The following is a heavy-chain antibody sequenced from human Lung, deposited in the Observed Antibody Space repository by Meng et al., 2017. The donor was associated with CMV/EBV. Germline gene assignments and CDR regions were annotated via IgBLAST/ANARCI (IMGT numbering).Heavy chain of an antibody. CDR3: ARGRAQIGWFDP. D-gene: IGHD3-16*01. V-gene: IGHV4-59*01. J-gene: IGHJ5*02. Sequence: SETLFLTCTVSGGSTNSYYWTWIRQAPGKGLEWIGYVFYTGTTKYNPSLKSRVTMSLDTSKSHFSLKLTSVTAADTAIYYCARGRAQIGWFDPWGQGTLVTGSS. CDR2: VFYTGTT. CDR1: GGSTNSYY.